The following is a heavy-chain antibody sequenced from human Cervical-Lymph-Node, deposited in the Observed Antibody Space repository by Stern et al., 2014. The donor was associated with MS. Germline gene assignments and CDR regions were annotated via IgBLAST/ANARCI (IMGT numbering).Heavy chain of an antibody. CDR3: ASDVAMNTGYYFDS. V-gene: IGHV1-69*13. CDR1: GGNFKDYA. Sequence: QVQLLQPGAEVKKPGSSVRISCKTSGGNFKDYALSWVRQAPGQGLEWMGTFIPLFDTANYAQKFQGRVSISADESARTVYMELSILRDEDTAFYYCASDVAMNTGYYFDSWGQGSLVTVSS. D-gene: IGHD4-11*01. J-gene: IGHJ4*02. CDR2: FIPLFDTA.